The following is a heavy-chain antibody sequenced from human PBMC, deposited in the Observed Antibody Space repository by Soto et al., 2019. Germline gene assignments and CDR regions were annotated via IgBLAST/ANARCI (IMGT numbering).Heavy chain of an antibody. CDR1: GFTFSSYA. J-gene: IGHJ3*01. V-gene: IGHV3-30*04. CDR2: VSHDGKTE. Sequence: QVQLVESGGGVVQPGRSLRLSCAASGFTFSSYAMHWVRQAPGKGLEWVAVVSHDGKTEYHAASVKGRFTISRDTSANIVSLQMNRLRDEDTAVYYCGREPYISGHYSGGCDVWGQGTMVTVSS. CDR3: GREPYISGHYSGGCDV. D-gene: IGHD3-22*01.